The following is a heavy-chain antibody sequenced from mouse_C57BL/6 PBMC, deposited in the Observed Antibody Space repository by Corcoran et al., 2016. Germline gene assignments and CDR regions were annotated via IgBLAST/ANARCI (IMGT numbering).Heavy chain of an antibody. Sequence: QVQLQQSGAELMKPGASVKLSCKATGYTFTVYWIEWVKQRPGHGLEWIGEILPGSGSTNYNEKFKGKATFTADTSSNTAYIQLSSLTTEDSAIYYCARALLRRDAMDYWGQGTSVTVSS. CDR3: ARALLRRDAMDY. CDR2: ILPGSGST. CDR1: GYTFTVYW. D-gene: IGHD1-2*01. V-gene: IGHV1-9*01. J-gene: IGHJ4*01.